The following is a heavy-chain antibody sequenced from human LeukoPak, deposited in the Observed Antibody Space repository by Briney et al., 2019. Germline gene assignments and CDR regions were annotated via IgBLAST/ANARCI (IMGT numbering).Heavy chain of an antibody. V-gene: IGHV3-11*01. Sequence: GGSLRLSCAASGFTFSDYYMSWIRQAPGKGLEWVSYISSSGSTIYYADSVKGQFTISRDNAKNSLYLQMNSLRAEDTAVYYCARDGAFLEWLLFSLDYWGQGTLVTVSS. CDR2: ISSSGSTI. D-gene: IGHD3-3*02. CDR3: ARDGAFLEWLLFSLDY. CDR1: GFTFSDYY. J-gene: IGHJ4*02.